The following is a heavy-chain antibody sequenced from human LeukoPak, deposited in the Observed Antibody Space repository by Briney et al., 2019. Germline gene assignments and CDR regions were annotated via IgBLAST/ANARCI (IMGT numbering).Heavy chain of an antibody. CDR2: INPNSGGT. CDR3: ARDIGYSSGWYVRNAFDI. V-gene: IGHV1-2*02. Sequence: ASVKLSCKASGYTFTGYYMHWVRQAPGQGLEWMGWINPNSGGTNYAQKFQGRVTMTRDTSISTAYMELSRLRSDDTAVYYCARDIGYSSGWYVRNAFDIWGQGTMVTVSS. D-gene: IGHD6-19*01. J-gene: IGHJ3*02. CDR1: GYTFTGYY.